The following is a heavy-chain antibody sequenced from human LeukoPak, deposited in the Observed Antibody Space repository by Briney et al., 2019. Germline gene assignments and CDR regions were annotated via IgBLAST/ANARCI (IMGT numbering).Heavy chain of an antibody. J-gene: IGHJ4*02. CDR2: VSSFSDTI. CDR3: TSSYATPGYSSGSFDD. Sequence: GGSLRLSCVASGFTFSSYSISWIRQAPGKGLEWVSFVSSFSDTIEYADSVKGRFTIARDNAENSVSLQMNSLRAEDTAVYYCTSSYATPGYSSGSFDDWGQGALVIVSS. D-gene: IGHD3-22*01. CDR1: GFTFSSYS. V-gene: IGHV3-48*04.